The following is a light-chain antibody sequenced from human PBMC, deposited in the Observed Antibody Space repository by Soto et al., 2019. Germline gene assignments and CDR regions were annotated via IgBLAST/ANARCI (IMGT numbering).Light chain of an antibody. V-gene: IGLV2-14*01. J-gene: IGLJ1*01. Sequence: QSVLTQSASVSGSPGQSITISCTGTSSDVGAYNYVSWYQQHPGKAPKLIIYDVSNRPSGVSNRFSGSKSGNTASLTISALQAEDEADYYCSSFTSSSTRVFGTGTKVTDL. CDR2: DVS. CDR3: SSFTSSSTRV. CDR1: SSDVGAYNY.